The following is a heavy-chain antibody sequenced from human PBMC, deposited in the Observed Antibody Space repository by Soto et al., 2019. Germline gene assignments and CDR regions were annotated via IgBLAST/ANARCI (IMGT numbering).Heavy chain of an antibody. J-gene: IGHJ4*02. V-gene: IGHV1-18*04. CDR1: GCSFTRYF. Sequence: ASVKVSCKACGCSFTRYFIGGVRQAAGQGVDWMGGISAYNVHTNYAQKFQGRPTMTTEAATTTAYMELRGLRSDDTPVYYCTRRPADYWHGPVAREAFDYWGQGTLVTVSS. D-gene: IGHD6-25*01. CDR2: ISAYNVHT. CDR3: TRRPADYWHGPVAREAFDY.